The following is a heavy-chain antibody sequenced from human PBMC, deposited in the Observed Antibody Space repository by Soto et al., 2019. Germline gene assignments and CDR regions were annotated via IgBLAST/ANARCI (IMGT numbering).Heavy chain of an antibody. J-gene: IGHJ4*02. CDR1: GGSFSGYY. V-gene: IGHV4-34*01. CDR2: INHSGST. Sequence: SETLSLTCAVYGGSFSGYYWSWIRQPPGKGLEWIGEINHSGSTNYNPSLKSRVTISVDTSKNQFSLKLSSVTAADTAVYYCARSPYSSSWVYWGQGTLVTVSS. CDR3: ARSPYSSSWVY. D-gene: IGHD6-6*01.